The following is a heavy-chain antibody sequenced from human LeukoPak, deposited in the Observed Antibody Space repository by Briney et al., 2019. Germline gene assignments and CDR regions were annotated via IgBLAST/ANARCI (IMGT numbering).Heavy chain of an antibody. CDR3: AVGYYDFWSAPAPHFDY. CDR1: GGSISSSSYY. CDR2: IYYSGST. J-gene: IGHJ4*02. D-gene: IGHD3-3*01. Sequence: SETLSLTCTVSGGSISSSSYYWGWIRQPPGKGLEWIGSIYYSGSTYYNPSLKSRVTISVDTSKNQFSLKLSSVTAADTAVYYCAVGYYDFWSAPAPHFDYWGQGTLVTVSS. V-gene: IGHV4-39*07.